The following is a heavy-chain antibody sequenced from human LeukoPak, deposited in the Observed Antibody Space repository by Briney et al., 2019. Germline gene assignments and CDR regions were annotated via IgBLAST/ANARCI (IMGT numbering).Heavy chain of an antibody. V-gene: IGHV1-18*01. CDR2: ISAYNGNT. CDR3: ARGVLGYCSSTSCYEGFDP. Sequence: ASVKVSCKASGYTFTSYGIIWVRQAPGQGLEWMGWISAYNGNTNYAQKLQGRVTMTTDTSTSTAYMELRSLRSDDTAVYYCARGVLGYCSSTSCYEGFDPWGQGTLVTVSS. J-gene: IGHJ5*02. D-gene: IGHD2-2*01. CDR1: GYTFTSYG.